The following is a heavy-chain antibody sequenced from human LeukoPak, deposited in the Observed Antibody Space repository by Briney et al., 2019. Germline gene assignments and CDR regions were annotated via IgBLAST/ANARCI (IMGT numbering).Heavy chain of an antibody. CDR1: GFTFSSYG. V-gene: IGHV3-21*01. D-gene: IGHD3-3*01. Sequence: GGSLRLSCAASGFTFSSYGMNWVRQAPGKGLEWVSSISSSSSYIYYADSVKGRFTISRDNAKNSLYLQMNSLRAEDTAVYYCARDKADTIFGVVIGPDYYYGMDVWGQGTTVTVSS. CDR2: ISSSSSYI. J-gene: IGHJ6*02. CDR3: ARDKADTIFGVVIGPDYYYGMDV.